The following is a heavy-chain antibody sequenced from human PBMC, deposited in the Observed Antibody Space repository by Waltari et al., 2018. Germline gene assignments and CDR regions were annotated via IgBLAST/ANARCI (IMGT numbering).Heavy chain of an antibody. V-gene: IGHV1-24*01. Sequence: VQLVQSGAEVKKPGASVTVSCTVSGYTLTELSMHWVRQAPGKGLEWMGGFDPEDGETIYAQKFQGRVTMTEDTSTDTAYMELSSLRSEDTAVYYCATGLRFLEWPDYYGMDVWGQGTTVTVSS. CDR1: GYTLTELS. CDR2: FDPEDGET. J-gene: IGHJ6*02. D-gene: IGHD3-3*01. CDR3: ATGLRFLEWPDYYGMDV.